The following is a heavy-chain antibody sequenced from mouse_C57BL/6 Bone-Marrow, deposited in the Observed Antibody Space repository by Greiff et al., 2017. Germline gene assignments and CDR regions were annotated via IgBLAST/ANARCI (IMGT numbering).Heavy chain of an antibody. CDR1: GYTFTDYE. J-gene: IGHJ1*03. Sequence: QVQLKQSGAELVRPGASVTLSCKASGYTFTDYEMHWVKQTPVHGLEWIGAIDPETGGTAYNQKFKGKAILTADKSSSTAYMELRSLTSEDSAVYYCTRVPAYYGSSHWYFDVWGTGTTVTVSS. CDR3: TRVPAYYGSSHWYFDV. CDR2: IDPETGGT. D-gene: IGHD1-1*01. V-gene: IGHV1-15*01.